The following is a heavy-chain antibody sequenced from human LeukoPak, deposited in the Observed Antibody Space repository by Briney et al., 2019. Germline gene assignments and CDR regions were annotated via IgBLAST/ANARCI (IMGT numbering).Heavy chain of an antibody. J-gene: IGHJ4*02. D-gene: IGHD3-22*01. CDR3: ARKSGSSGYPFDY. CDR2: ITSSSSTM. CDR1: GFSFSSYS. Sequence: PGGSLRLSCAASGFSFSSYSMNWVRQAPGKGLDWVSYITSSSSTMYYADAVKGRFAISRDNAKNSLYLQMNSLRAEDTAVYYCARKSGSSGYPFDYWGQGTLVTVSS. V-gene: IGHV3-48*01.